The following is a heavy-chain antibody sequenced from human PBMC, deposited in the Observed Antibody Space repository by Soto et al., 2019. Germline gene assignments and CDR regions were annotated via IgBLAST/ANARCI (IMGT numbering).Heavy chain of an antibody. V-gene: IGHV3-11*01. D-gene: IGHD4-4*01. J-gene: IGHJ4*02. Sequence: GGSLRLSCAASGFTFSDYYMSWIRQAPGKGLEWVSYISSSGSTIYYADSVKGRFTISRDNAKNSLYLQMNSLRAEDTAVYYCARSQTTVTTLYNDYWGQGTLVTVSS. CDR3: ARSQTTVTTLYNDY. CDR2: ISSSGSTI. CDR1: GFTFSDYY.